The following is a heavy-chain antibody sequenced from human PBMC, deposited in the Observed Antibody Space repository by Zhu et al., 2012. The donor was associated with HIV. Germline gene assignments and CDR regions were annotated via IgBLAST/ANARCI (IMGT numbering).Heavy chain of an antibody. CDR3: ARHWAQSVVAFDY. V-gene: IGHV4-34*02. J-gene: IGHJ4*02. Sequence: QVQLQQWGAGLLKPSETLSLNCAVYGGSFSGYYWSWIRQPPGKGLEWIGEINHSGSTNHKSSLKSRVTISVDTSKNQFSLKLTSVTAADTAVYYCARHWAQSVVAFDYWGQGTLVTVSS. CDR2: INHSGST. D-gene: IGHD2-15*01. CDR1: GGSFSGYY.